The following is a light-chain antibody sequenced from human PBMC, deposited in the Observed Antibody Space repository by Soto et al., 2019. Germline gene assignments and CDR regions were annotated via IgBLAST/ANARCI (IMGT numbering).Light chain of an antibody. J-gene: IGKJ2*01. V-gene: IGKV3-11*01. Sequence: EIVLTQSPATLSLSPGERATLSCRASQSVSSYLAWYQQKPGQAPRPLIYDASNRATGIPARFSGSGSGTDFTLTISSLEPEDFAVYFCQQRSNWPPYTFGQGTKLSIK. CDR3: QQRSNWPPYT. CDR2: DAS. CDR1: QSVSSY.